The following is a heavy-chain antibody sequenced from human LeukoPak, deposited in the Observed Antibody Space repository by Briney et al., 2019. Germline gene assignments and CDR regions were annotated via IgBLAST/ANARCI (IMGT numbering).Heavy chain of an antibody. CDR1: GFTFSTYA. V-gene: IGHV3-30-3*01. CDR2: ILYDGSNQ. Sequence: GGSLRLSCAASGFTFSTYAMHWVGQAPGRGLEWVAVILYDGSNQYYADSVKGRFTISRDNSRNTLYLQMNSLKVEDTAVYYCARDFRDYRDYVAYFDSWGQGTLVTVSS. D-gene: IGHD4-17*01. J-gene: IGHJ4*02. CDR3: ARDFRDYRDYVAYFDS.